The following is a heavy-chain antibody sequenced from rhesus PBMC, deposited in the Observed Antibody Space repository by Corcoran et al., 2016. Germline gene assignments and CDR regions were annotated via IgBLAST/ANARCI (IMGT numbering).Heavy chain of an antibody. CDR1: GFTFRNYD. J-gene: IGHJ4*01. CDR3: TRDGISDY. CDR2: ILYTGKTI. V-gene: IGHV3-136*01. D-gene: IGHD2-27*01. Sequence: EVQLVESGGGLVQPGGSLRLSCAASGFTFRNYDMTWVRQAPGKGLEWCSDILYTGKTIYYADSVKGRFTSSRDNAKNSLFLQMSSLRAEDTAVYYCTRDGISDYWGQGVLVTVSS.